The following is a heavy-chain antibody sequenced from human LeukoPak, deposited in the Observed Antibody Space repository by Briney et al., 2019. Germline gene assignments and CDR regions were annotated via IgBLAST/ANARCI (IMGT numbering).Heavy chain of an antibody. CDR1: GGSISSSSYY. CDR3: ARQTGSGLFTLP. D-gene: IGHD3/OR15-3a*01. CDR2: IYYSGRT. Sequence: SGTLSLTCTVSGGSISSSSYYWGWIRQTPGKGLEWIGSIYYSGRTYYNPSLKSRVTIAVDTSNNQFSLKLSSVTAADTAVYYCARQTGSGLFTLPGGQGTLVTVSS. J-gene: IGHJ4*02. V-gene: IGHV4-39*01.